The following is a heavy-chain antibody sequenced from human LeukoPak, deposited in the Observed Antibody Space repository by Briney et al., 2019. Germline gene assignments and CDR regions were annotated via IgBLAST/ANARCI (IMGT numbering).Heavy chain of an antibody. J-gene: IGHJ4*02. CDR3: ARAPEYGLYYFDY. Sequence: SETLSLTCAVYGGSFSGYYWSWIRQPPGKGLEWIGEINHRGNTNYNPSLKSRVTMSVDTSKNQFSLKLTSVTAADTAVYYCARAPEYGLYYFDYWGQGTLVTVSS. CDR2: INHRGNT. CDR1: GGSFSGYY. V-gene: IGHV4-34*01. D-gene: IGHD1-14*01.